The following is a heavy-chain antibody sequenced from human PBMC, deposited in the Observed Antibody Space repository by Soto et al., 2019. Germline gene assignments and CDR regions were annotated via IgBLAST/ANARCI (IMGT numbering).Heavy chain of an antibody. D-gene: IGHD6-13*01. CDR3: ARGWSGHSSSWYFDY. V-gene: IGHV1-2*02. J-gene: IGHJ4*02. CDR1: GYTFTGYY. CDR2: INPNSGGT. Sequence: SVNVSCKASGYTFTGYYMRWVQQATGQGLEWMGWINPNSGGTNYAQKFQGRVTMTRDTSISTAYMELSRLRSDDTAVYYCARGWSGHSSSWYFDYWGQGTLVTVSS.